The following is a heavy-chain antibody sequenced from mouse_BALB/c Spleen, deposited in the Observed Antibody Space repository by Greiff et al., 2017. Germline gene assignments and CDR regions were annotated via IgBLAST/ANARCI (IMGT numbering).Heavy chain of an antibody. CDR3: ARDDYEWFAY. CDR2: INSNGGST. D-gene: IGHD2-4*01. CDR1: GFTFSSYG. V-gene: IGHV5-6-3*01. J-gene: IGHJ3*01. Sequence: EVKLVESGGGLVHPGGSLKISCAASGFTFSSYGMSWVRQTPDKRLELVATINSNGGSTYYTDSVKGRFTISRDNAKNTLYLQMSSLKSEDTAMYYWARDDYEWFAYWGQGTLVTVSA.